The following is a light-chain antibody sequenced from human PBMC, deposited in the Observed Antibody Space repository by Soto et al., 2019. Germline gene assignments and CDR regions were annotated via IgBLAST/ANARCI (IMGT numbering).Light chain of an antibody. CDR1: SSDISGHNY. J-gene: IGLJ1*01. V-gene: IGLV2-8*01. CDR2: EVN. Sequence: QSALTQPPSASGSPGQSVTISCTGASSDISGHNYVSWYQQHLGKAPKLMIYEVNKRPSGVPDRFSGSKSGNTASLTVSGLQAEDEADYYCSSYAGSSNVFGTGTKLTVL. CDR3: SSYAGSSNV.